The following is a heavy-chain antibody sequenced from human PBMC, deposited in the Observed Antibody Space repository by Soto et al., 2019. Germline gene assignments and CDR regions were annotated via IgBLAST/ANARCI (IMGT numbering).Heavy chain of an antibody. CDR3: ARESGGATATLDYYYFYMDV. Sequence: QVQLVQSGAEVKKPGASVTVSCKASGYTFSDYYLHWVRQAPGQGPEGMGWMNINSGDTKYAQKFQGRVTMTRDTSVRTAFMELNWLKSDDPAVYYCARESGGATATLDYYYFYMDVWGKGTTVTVSS. V-gene: IGHV1-2*02. D-gene: IGHD1-26*01. J-gene: IGHJ6*03. CDR2: MNINSGDT. CDR1: GYTFSDYY.